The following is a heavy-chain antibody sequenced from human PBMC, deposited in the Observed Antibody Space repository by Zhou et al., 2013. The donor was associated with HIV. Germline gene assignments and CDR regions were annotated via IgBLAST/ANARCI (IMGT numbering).Heavy chain of an antibody. Sequence: QVQLVQSGAVMKKPGSSVRISCEASGYTFVDYFIHWIRHVPGKGLEWMGWMNPYRGAVNYPWPFQGRVTLTRKSSYDTDTGTAYMELSRLTPADTAVYYCVRRGLCDHCDDWDFQHWGQGTPVVVSS. CDR1: GYTFVDYF. V-gene: IGHV1-2*02. CDR3: VRRGLCDHCDDWDFQH. CDR2: MNPYRGAV. J-gene: IGHJ1*01. D-gene: IGHD2-21*02.